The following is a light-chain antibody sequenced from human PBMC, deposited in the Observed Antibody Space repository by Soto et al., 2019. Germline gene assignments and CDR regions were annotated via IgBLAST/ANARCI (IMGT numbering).Light chain of an antibody. V-gene: IGKV3-20*01. CDR2: GAS. CDR1: QSVSNNY. CDR3: QQYAASPRT. J-gene: IGKJ1*01. Sequence: EVVLTQSPGTLSLSPRERSTLSCRASQSVSNNYLAWYQHKPGQAPSLLIYGASNRAPGIPDRFSGSGSGPAFTLTISRLEPEDFAVYYCQQYAASPRTFGQGTLVEVK.